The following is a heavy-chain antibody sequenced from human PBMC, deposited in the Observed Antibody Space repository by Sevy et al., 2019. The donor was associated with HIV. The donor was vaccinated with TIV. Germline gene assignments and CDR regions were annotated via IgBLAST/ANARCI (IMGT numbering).Heavy chain of an antibody. V-gene: IGHV1-18*01. CDR3: ARDYFDSTGYYYWQPLDF. D-gene: IGHD3-22*01. CDR2: ISTYNGNT. CDR1: GYTFSNYG. J-gene: IGHJ4*02. Sequence: ASVKVSCKASGYTFSNYGITWVRLAPRQGLEWIGWISTYNGNTNYAQKLQGRVTMTRDTSTSTAYMELSSLRSDDTAVYYCARDYFDSTGYYYWQPLDFWGQGTLVTVSS.